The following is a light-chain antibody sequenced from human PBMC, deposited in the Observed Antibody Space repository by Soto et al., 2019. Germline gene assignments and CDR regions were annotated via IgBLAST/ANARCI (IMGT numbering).Light chain of an antibody. CDR2: RNN. V-gene: IGLV1-47*01. Sequence: QSVLIQPPSASGTPGQRVTISCSGRSSNIGSNYVYWYQQLPGTAPKLLISRNNERPSGVPDRFSGSKSGTSASLAISGLRSEDETDYYCATWDDSLSGWVFGGGTQLTVL. CDR3: ATWDDSLSGWV. CDR1: SSNIGSNY. J-gene: IGLJ3*02.